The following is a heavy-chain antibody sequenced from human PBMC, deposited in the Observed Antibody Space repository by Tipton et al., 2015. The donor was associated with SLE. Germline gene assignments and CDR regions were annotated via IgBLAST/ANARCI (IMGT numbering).Heavy chain of an antibody. CDR3: ARGHGVYYFDY. CDR1: GGSISNYY. V-gene: IGHV4-59*01. J-gene: IGHJ4*02. CDR2: IYYSGHT. Sequence: TLSLTCTVSGGSISNYYWSWIRQSPGKGLEWIGYIYYSGHTDYNPSLKSRVTLSVDTSKSQFSFSLRLSSVTAADTALYYCARGHGVYYFDYWGQGTLVTVSS. D-gene: IGHD3-10*01.